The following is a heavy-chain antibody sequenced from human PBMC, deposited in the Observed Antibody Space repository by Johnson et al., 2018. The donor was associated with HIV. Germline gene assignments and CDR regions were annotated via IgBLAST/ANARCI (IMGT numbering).Heavy chain of an antibody. J-gene: IGHJ3*02. CDR3: TSERGRYYDSSNDAFYI. CDR2: IKSKTDGGTT. CDR1: GFSFSNAW. Sequence: VQLVESGGGVVQPGRSLRLSCAVSGFSFSNAWMSWVRQAPGKGLEWVGRIKSKTDGGTTDYAAPVKGRFTISRDDSKNTLYLQMNSLKTEDTAVYYCTSERGRYYDSSNDAFYIWGQGTMVTVSS. V-gene: IGHV3-15*01. D-gene: IGHD3-22*01.